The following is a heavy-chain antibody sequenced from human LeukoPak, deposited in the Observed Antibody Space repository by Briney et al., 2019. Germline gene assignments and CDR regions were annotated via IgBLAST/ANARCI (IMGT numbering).Heavy chain of an antibody. CDR1: GDSVTSSNW. D-gene: IGHD2-2*02. CDR3: ASRYFCSSTSCYTFDY. Sequence: SETLSLTCAVSGDSVTSSNWWSWVRQPPGKGLEWIGEIYHSGATNYNPSLKSRVTISLDTSKNQFSLKLNSVTAADTAVYYCASRYFCSSTSCYTFDYWGQGTLVTVSS. V-gene: IGHV4-4*02. CDR2: IYHSGAT. J-gene: IGHJ4*02.